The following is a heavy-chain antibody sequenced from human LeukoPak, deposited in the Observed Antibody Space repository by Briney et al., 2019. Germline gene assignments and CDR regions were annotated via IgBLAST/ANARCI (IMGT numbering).Heavy chain of an antibody. V-gene: IGHV3-53*01. Sequence: GGSLRLSCAASGFTVSSNYMSWARQAPGKGLEWVSVIYSGGSTYYADSVKGRFTISRDNSKNTLYLQMNSLRAEDTAVYYCARVTGVNWFDPWGQGTLVTVSS. CDR2: IYSGGST. J-gene: IGHJ5*02. CDR3: ARVTGVNWFDP. CDR1: GFTVSSNY. D-gene: IGHD1-20*01.